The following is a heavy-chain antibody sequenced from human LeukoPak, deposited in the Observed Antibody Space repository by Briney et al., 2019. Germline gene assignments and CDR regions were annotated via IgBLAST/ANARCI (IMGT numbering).Heavy chain of an antibody. CDR3: ARGRGRVAAHTYYYYYMDV. V-gene: IGHV3-30*03. CDR2: ISYDGSNK. D-gene: IGHD6-13*01. J-gene: IGHJ6*03. CDR1: GFTLSSYG. Sequence: GGSLRLSCAASGFTLSSYGMHCVRQAPGKGQEWVAVISYDGSNKYYVDSVKGQFTISRDNSKNTLYLQMNSLRAEDTAVYYCARGRGRVAAHTYYYYYMDVWGKGTTVTVCS.